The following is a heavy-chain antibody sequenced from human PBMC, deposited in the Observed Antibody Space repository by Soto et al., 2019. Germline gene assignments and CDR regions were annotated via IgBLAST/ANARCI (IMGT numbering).Heavy chain of an antibody. CDR1: GFTVSSHA. V-gene: IGHV3-23*01. CDR2: ITADGGT. D-gene: IGHD2-15*01. Sequence: EVQVLESGGGLVQPGGSLRLSCEGSGFTVSSHAMTWIRQAPGKGPEWVSTITADGGTYYADSVKGRFAMSRDTSESTLYLQLNSLGDEDTADYYCAPHVSCSGGSCQYDAFAIRGQGTMVTVSS. J-gene: IGHJ3*02. CDR3: APHVSCSGGSCQYDAFAI.